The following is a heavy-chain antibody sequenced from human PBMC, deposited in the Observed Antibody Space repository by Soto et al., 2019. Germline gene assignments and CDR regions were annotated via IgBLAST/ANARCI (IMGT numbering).Heavy chain of an antibody. Sequence: SETLSLTYTVSGGSMNSYYWSWIRQPPGKGLEWIAYIYYIGSTNYNPSLKSRVTISIDTSKNQFSLKLTSVTAADTAVYYCARESVSKNGIDYWGQGTLVTVSS. CDR3: ARESVSKNGIDY. CDR1: GGSMNSYY. CDR2: IYYIGST. J-gene: IGHJ4*02. V-gene: IGHV4-59*01.